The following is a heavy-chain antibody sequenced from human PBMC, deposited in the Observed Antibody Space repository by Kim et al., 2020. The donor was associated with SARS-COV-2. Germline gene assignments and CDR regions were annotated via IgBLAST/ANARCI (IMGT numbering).Heavy chain of an antibody. J-gene: IGHJ3*02. Sequence: SETLSLTCTVSGGSISSGSYYWSWIRQPAGKGLEWIGRIYTSGSTNYNPSLKSRVTISVDTSKNQFSLKLSSVTAADTAVYYCARSPQYYYDSSGPEYPENNAFDIWGQGTMVTVSS. D-gene: IGHD3-22*01. CDR2: IYTSGST. CDR3: ARSPQYYYDSSGPEYPENNAFDI. CDR1: GGSISSGSYY. V-gene: IGHV4-61*02.